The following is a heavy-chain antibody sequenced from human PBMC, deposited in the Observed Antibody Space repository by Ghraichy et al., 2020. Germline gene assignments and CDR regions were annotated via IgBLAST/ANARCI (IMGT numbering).Heavy chain of an antibody. CDR3: AAGWACDV. J-gene: IGHJ3*01. CDR1: GGFIPTYY. Sequence: SETLSLTCSVSGGFIPTYYWNWIRQPPGKGLEWIGYINSDEKSSVKTSYNPSLRSRVTMSLDTSKNLFSLNVTSVTAADTSTYYCAAGWACDVWGHGTVVTVSS. V-gene: IGHV4-4*09. CDR2: INSDEKSSVKT.